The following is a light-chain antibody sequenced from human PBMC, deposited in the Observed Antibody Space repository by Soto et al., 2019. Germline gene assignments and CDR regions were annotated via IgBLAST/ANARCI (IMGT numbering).Light chain of an antibody. V-gene: IGLV2-23*02. J-gene: IGLJ1*01. CDR2: EVT. CDR3: CSYAGVSTFV. Sequence: QSVLTQPASVSGSPGQSITISCTGTSSDVGSYDLVSWYQQHPGKAPRLIIYEVTKRPSGVSNRFSGSKSGSTASLTFSGLQADDEADYFCCSYAGVSTFVFGTGTKVTVL. CDR1: SSDVGSYDL.